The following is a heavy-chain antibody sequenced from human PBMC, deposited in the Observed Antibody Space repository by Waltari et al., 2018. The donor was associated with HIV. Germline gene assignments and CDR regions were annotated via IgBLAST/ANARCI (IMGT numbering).Heavy chain of an antibody. J-gene: IGHJ4*02. CDR2: MGAMGGTT. Sequence: EVQLVESGGGLVQPGGALSPSCTASGFPFNKFGMRWVRQAPGKGLEWVSVMGAMGGTTYYADSVKGRFTVSRDNFKKTVYLQMNSLRAGDTAIYYCAKAVMETAVSSPVDCWGQGALVTVSS. CDR3: AKAVMETAVSSPVDC. D-gene: IGHD5-18*01. CDR1: GFPFNKFG. V-gene: IGHV3-23*04.